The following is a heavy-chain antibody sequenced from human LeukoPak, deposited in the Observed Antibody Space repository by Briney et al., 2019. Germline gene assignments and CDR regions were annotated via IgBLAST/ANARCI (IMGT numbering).Heavy chain of an antibody. Sequence: SETLSLTCTVSGVSINSGDYYWSWIRQPAGKGLEWTGRIYTSESTNYNPSLNSRTTMSVDTSKNQFSVKLSSVTAADTAVYYCAIAAADMEDYYYYMDVWGKGTTVTVSS. V-gene: IGHV4-61*02. CDR3: AIAAADMEDYYYYMDV. J-gene: IGHJ6*03. D-gene: IGHD6-13*01. CDR1: GVSINSGDYY. CDR2: IYTSEST.